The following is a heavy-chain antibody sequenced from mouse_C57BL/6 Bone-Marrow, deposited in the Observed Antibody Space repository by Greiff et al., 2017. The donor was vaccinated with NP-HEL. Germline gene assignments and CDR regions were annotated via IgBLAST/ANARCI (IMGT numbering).Heavy chain of an antibody. CDR3: ANLYYDYGYWYFDV. J-gene: IGHJ1*03. D-gene: IGHD2-4*01. V-gene: IGHV1-82*01. CDR1: GYAFSSSW. CDR2: IYPGDGDT. Sequence: VQLQQSGPELVKPGASVKISCKASGYAFSSSWMNWVKQRPGKGLEWIGRIYPGDGDTNYNGKFKGKATLTADKSSSTAYMQLSSLTSEDSAVYFCANLYYDYGYWYFDVWGTGTTVTVSS.